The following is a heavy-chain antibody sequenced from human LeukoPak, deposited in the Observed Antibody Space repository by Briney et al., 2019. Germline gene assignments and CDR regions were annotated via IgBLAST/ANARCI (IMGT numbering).Heavy chain of an antibody. V-gene: IGHV5-51*01. CDR3: ARAGDFWSGYTTKYYYYMDV. CDR1: GYSFTSYW. Sequence: GESLKISCKGSGYSFTSYWIGWVRQMPGKGLEWMGIIYPGDSDTRYSPSFQGQVTISADKSISTAYLQWSSLKASDTAMYYCARAGDFWSGYTTKYYYYMDVWGKGTTVTVSS. D-gene: IGHD3-3*01. CDR2: IYPGDSDT. J-gene: IGHJ6*03.